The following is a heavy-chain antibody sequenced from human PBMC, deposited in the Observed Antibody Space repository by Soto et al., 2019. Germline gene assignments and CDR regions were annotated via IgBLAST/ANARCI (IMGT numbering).Heavy chain of an antibody. CDR2: ISAHNGNT. D-gene: IGHD1-1*01. CDR3: ARGRYGDY. V-gene: IGHV1-18*01. J-gene: IGHJ4*02. CDR1: GYTFTSYG. Sequence: QVHLVQSGAEVKKPGASVKVSCKASGYTFTSYGITWLRQAPGQGLEWMGWISAHNGNTDYAQKLQGRVIVTRDTSTSTAYMELRSLISDDTAVYYCARGRYGDYWGQGALGTVSS.